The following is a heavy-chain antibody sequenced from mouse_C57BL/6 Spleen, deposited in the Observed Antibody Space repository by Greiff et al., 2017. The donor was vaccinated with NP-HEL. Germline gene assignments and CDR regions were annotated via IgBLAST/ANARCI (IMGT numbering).Heavy chain of an antibody. V-gene: IGHV5-12*01. J-gene: IGHJ1*03. CDR3: ARQSDCDV. Sequence: EVKLVESGGGLVQPGGSLKLSCAASGFTFSDYYMYWVRQTPEKRLEWVAYISNGGGSTYYPDTVKGRFTISRDNAKNTLYLQMSRLKSEDTAMDYCARQSDCDVWGTGTTVTVSS. CDR1: GFTFSDYY. CDR2: ISNGGGST.